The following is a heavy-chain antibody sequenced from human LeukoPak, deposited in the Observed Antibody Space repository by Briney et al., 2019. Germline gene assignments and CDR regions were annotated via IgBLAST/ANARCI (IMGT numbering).Heavy chain of an antibody. CDR3: AKDAFHFGGSPGAFDI. CDR2: ISGSGGST. V-gene: IGHV3-23*01. D-gene: IGHD1-26*01. J-gene: IGHJ3*02. Sequence: GGSLRLSCAASGFTFSSYAMSWVRQAPGKGLEWVSAISGSGGSTYYADSVKGRFTISRDNSKNTLYLQMNSLRAEDTAVYYCAKDAFHFGGSPGAFDIWGQGTMVTVSS. CDR1: GFTFSSYA.